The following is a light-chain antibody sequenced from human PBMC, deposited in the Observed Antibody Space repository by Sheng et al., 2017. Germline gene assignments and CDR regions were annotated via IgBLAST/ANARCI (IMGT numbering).Light chain of an antibody. J-gene: IGKJ4*01. CDR2: DAS. CDR3: QQRSNWPPFLT. V-gene: IGKV3-11*01. CDR1: QSVSSN. Sequence: EVVLTQSPGTLSLSPGERATLSCRASQSVSSNLAWYQQKPGQAPRLLIFDASDRATDIPARFSGSGSETDFTLTISSLEPEDSAIYYCQQRSNWPPFLTFGGGTKVEIK.